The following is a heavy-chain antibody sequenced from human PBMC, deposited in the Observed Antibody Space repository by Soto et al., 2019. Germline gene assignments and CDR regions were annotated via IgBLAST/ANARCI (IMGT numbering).Heavy chain of an antibody. CDR1: VYTFTRYY. D-gene: IGHD6-6*01. CDR2: INPNSGDT. CDR3: ARGGLIAARRPYYYYGMDV. Sequence: ASVKVSCKASVYTFTRYYMHWVRQAPGQGLEWMGWINPNSGDTNYAQKFQGWVTMTRDTSISTAYMELSRLRSDDTAVYYCARGGLIAARRPYYYYGMDVWGQGTTVTVSS. J-gene: IGHJ6*02. V-gene: IGHV1-2*04.